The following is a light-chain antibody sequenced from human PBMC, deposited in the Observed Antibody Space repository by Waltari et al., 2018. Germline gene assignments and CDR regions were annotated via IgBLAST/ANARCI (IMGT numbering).Light chain of an antibody. CDR1: ALPQQN. CDR2: KDT. CDR3: QTADTSGIWV. Sequence: SSELTQPPSVSVSPGQTARITCSGDALPQQNAFWYQQKPGQAPFLILYKDTERPSGIPDRFSGSSSGTIVTLTISGVQTEDEADYYCQTADTSGIWVFGGGTRLTVL. V-gene: IGLV3-25*03. J-gene: IGLJ3*02.